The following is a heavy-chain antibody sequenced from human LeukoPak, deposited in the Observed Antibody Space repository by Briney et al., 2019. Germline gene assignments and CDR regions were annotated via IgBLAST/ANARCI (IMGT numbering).Heavy chain of an antibody. Sequence: PSETLSLTCNVSGVSISGHYWGWIPHPAGKSLEWIVHIHTSGIPIYHPSLSSRVNMSVDTSKGQFSPTMNSLKAADTAIYYCARQRLDGDILGFDWWGQGTLVTVSS. CDR2: IHTSGIP. CDR1: GVSISGHY. D-gene: IGHD2-21*01. CDR3: ARQRLDGDILGFDW. J-gene: IGHJ4*02. V-gene: IGHV4-4*07.